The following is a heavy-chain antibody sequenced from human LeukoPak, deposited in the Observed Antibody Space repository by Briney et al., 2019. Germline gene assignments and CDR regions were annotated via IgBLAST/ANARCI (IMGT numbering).Heavy chain of an antibody. CDR3: AKIPLAAGGTGWFDP. CDR1: GFTFSSYV. D-gene: IGHD6-13*01. CDR2: ISNSGDST. Sequence: PGGSLRLSCAASGFTFSSYVMSWVRQAPGKGLEWVSAISNSGDSTYYADSAKGRFTISRDNSKNTLYLQMNSLRAEDTAVYYCAKIPLAAGGTGWFDPWGQGTLVTVSS. V-gene: IGHV3-23*01. J-gene: IGHJ5*02.